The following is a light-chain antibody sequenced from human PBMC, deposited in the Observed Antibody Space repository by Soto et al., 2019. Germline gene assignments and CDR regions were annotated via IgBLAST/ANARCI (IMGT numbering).Light chain of an antibody. J-gene: IGLJ2*01. CDR3: SSYAGSRYVV. V-gene: IGLV2-8*01. Sequence: QSALTQPPSASGSPGQSVTISCNGTSSDVGGYNYVSWYQQHPGKAPKLMIYEVSKRPSGVPDRFSGSKSGNTASLTVSGLQAEDEADYCCSSYAGSRYVVFGGGTKLTVL. CDR2: EVS. CDR1: SSDVGGYNY.